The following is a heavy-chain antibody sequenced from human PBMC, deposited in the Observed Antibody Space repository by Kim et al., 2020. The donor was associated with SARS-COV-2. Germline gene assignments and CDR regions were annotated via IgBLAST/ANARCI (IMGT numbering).Heavy chain of an antibody. Sequence: GGSLRLSCAASGFTFSSYAMHWVRQAPGKGLEWVAVISYDGSNKYYADSVKGRFTISRDNSKNTLYLQMNSLRAEDTAVYYCASLHSDFDWYGRRGPAQFDYWGQGTLVTVSS. J-gene: IGHJ4*02. CDR1: GFTFSSYA. CDR3: ASLHSDFDWYGRRGPAQFDY. CDR2: ISYDGSNK. V-gene: IGHV3-30-3*01. D-gene: IGHD3-9*01.